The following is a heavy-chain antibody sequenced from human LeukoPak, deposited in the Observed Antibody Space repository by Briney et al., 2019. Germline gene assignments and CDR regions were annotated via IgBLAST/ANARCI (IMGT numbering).Heavy chain of an antibody. J-gene: IGHJ4*02. V-gene: IGHV4-39*02. Sequence: SETLSLTCTVSGDSISSISHYWGWVRQPPGKGLDWIASIYYIGTTYYNPSLQSRVTISVDTSKNQFSLELRSVTAADTAIYYCVRDHDYGDDRSTYWGQGTLVTVSS. CDR1: GDSISSISHY. D-gene: IGHD4-17*01. CDR3: VRDHDYGDDRSTY. CDR2: IYYIGTT.